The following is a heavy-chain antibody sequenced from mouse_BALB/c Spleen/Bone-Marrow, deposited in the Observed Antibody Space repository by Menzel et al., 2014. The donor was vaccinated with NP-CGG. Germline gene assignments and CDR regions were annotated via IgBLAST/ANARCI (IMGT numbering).Heavy chain of an antibody. CDR3: ARPYYRYLYFDY. J-gene: IGHJ2*01. D-gene: IGHD2-14*01. Sequence: EVMLVESGGGLVQPGRSLKPSCAASGFDFSRYWMNWVQQAPGKGLEWIGEINPDSSTINYTPSLKDKFIISRDNAKNTLYLQMSKVRSEDTALYYCARPYYRYLYFDYWGQGTTLTVSS. CDR2: INPDSSTI. V-gene: IGHV4-1*02. CDR1: GFDFSRYW.